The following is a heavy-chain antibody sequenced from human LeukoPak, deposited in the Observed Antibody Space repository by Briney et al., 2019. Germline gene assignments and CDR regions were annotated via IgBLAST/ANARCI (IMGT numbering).Heavy chain of an antibody. J-gene: IGHJ3*02. CDR1: GFTFITYG. CDR2: ISYDGSKK. CDR3: AKVLFKWLTDDASDI. D-gene: IGHD3-22*01. V-gene: IGHV3-30*18. Sequence: GRSLRLSCAASGFTFITYGMHWVRQAPGKGLEWVAVISYDGSKKYYADSVKGRFTISRDNSKNTLYLQMSSLRAEDTAVFYCAKVLFKWLTDDASDIWGQGTMVTVSS.